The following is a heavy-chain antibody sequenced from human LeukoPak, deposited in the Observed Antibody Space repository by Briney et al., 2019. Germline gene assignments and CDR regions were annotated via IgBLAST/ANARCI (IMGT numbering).Heavy chain of an antibody. D-gene: IGHD3-22*01. Sequence: GGSLRLSCAASGFTFSSYSMNWVRQAPGKGLEWGAYISSSSSTIYYADSVKGRFTISRDNAKNSLYLQMNSLRAEDTAVYYCARVKDWYYYDSRFDYWGQGTLVTVSS. CDR2: ISSSSSTI. CDR3: ARVKDWYYYDSRFDY. V-gene: IGHV3-48*01. J-gene: IGHJ4*02. CDR1: GFTFSSYS.